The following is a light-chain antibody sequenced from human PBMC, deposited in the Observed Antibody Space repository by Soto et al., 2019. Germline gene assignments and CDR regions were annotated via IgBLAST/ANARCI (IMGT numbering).Light chain of an antibody. J-gene: IGKJ5*01. Sequence: EIVLTQSPGTLSLSPGERATLSCRASQSVSSYLAWYQQKPGQAPRLLIYGASSRATGIPDRFSGSGSGTDFNLTISRLEPEDFAVFDCQHYDSLPITFGQGTRLEIK. CDR1: QSVSSY. V-gene: IGKV3-20*01. CDR2: GAS. CDR3: QHYDSLPIT.